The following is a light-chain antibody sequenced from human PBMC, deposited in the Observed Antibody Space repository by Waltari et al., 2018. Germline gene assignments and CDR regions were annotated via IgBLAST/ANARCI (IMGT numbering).Light chain of an antibody. CDR1: SLRTTY. CDR2: GKN. V-gene: IGLV3-19*01. Sequence: SSELTQDPAVSVALGQTVRITCQGASLRTTYASWYQQKSGQAPILVLFGKNKRPSGIPDRVSGYNSETTTSLTITGAQAEDEADYYCSSRDSSASHVLFAGGTKLTVL. J-gene: IGLJ2*01. CDR3: SSRDSSASHVL.